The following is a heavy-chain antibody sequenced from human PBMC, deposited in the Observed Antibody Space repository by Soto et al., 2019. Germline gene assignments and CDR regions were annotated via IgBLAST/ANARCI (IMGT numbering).Heavy chain of an antibody. Sequence: SVKVSCKASGGTFSSYAISWVRQAPGQGLEWMGGIIPIFGTANYAQKVQGRVTITADESTGTAYMELSSLRSEDTAVYYCARGNWYYYDSSGYSPYFDYWGQGTLVTVSS. D-gene: IGHD3-22*01. V-gene: IGHV1-69*13. J-gene: IGHJ4*02. CDR3: ARGNWYYYDSSGYSPYFDY. CDR2: IIPIFGTA. CDR1: GGTFSSYA.